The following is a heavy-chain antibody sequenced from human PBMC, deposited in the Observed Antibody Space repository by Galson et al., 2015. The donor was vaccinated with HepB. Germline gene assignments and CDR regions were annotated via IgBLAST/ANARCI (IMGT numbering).Heavy chain of an antibody. V-gene: IGHV4-4*02. CDR3: AKSAGTLSYFYGMDV. D-gene: IGHD3-10*01. J-gene: IGHJ6*02. Sequence: ETLSLTCTVSGVSIATTKWWTWVRQAPGKGLEWIGEIYFTGSTNLNPSLTSRVTLSVDKSTNQFSLKLTSVTAADTAIYYCAKSAGTLSYFYGMDVWGQGTTVTVSS. CDR1: GVSIATTKW. CDR2: IYFTGST.